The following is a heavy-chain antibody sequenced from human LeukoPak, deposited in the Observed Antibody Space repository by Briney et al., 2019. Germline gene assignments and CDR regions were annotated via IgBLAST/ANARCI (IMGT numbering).Heavy chain of an antibody. Sequence: ASVKVSCKVSGYSLTELSMYWVRQAPGKGLEWMGGFDPEDGETMYAQKLQGRVTITEDTSTVTAYMELSSLRSEDTAVYYCATVSVRLTAILRYFDYWGQGTLVTVSS. CDR3: ATVSVRLTAILRYFDY. V-gene: IGHV1-24*01. D-gene: IGHD2-21*02. CDR1: GYSLTELS. CDR2: FDPEDGET. J-gene: IGHJ4*02.